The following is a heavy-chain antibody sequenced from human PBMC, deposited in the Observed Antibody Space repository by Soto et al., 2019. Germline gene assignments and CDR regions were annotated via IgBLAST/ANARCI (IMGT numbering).Heavy chain of an antibody. D-gene: IGHD2-2*02. CDR2: INPSGGST. V-gene: IGHV1-46*01. Sequence: EASVKVSCKASGYTFTSYYMHWVRQAPGQGLEWMGIINPSGGSTSYAQKFQGRVTMTRDTSTSTVYMELSSLRSEDTAVYYCARDQVGYQLLYSGLYNWFDPWGQGTLVTVSS. CDR3: ARDQVGYQLLYSGLYNWFDP. CDR1: GYTFTSYY. J-gene: IGHJ5*02.